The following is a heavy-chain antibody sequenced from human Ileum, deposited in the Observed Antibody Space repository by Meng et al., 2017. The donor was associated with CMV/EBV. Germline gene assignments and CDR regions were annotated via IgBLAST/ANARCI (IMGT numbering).Heavy chain of an antibody. D-gene: IGHD6-13*01. V-gene: IGHV3-23*01. Sequence: GGSLRLSCAGSGFIFSSYAMTWVRQAPGKGLEWVSTITGSGDSSDYADSVKGRFTISRDNDKNTLYLQMKGLRAEDTAVYYCFLAAAGTDYFDYWGQGTLVTVSS. CDR3: FLAAAGTDYFDY. CDR1: GFIFSSYA. J-gene: IGHJ4*02. CDR2: ITGSGDSS.